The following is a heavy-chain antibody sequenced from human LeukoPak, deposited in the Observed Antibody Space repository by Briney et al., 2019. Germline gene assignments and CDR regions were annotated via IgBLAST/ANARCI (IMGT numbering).Heavy chain of an antibody. CDR2: IRFDGSYN. CDR1: GFTLSSYE. Sequence: GGSLRLSCAASGFTLSSYEMNWVRQAPGKGLEWVAFIRFDGSYNSYSDSVKGRFTISRDNSKNTLYLQMNSLRAEDTAVYYCAKVRLGYCSGGSCSRGGTSMDVWGRGTTVTISS. CDR3: AKVRLGYCSGGSCSRGGTSMDV. J-gene: IGHJ6*03. V-gene: IGHV3-30*02. D-gene: IGHD2-15*01.